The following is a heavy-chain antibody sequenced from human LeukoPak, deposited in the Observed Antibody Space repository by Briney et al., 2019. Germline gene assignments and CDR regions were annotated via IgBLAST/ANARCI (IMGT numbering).Heavy chain of an antibody. V-gene: IGHV3-23*01. D-gene: IGHD1-26*01. J-gene: IGHJ4*02. CDR1: GFTFSSYA. Sequence: PGGSLRLSCAASGFTFSSYAMSWVRQAPGKGLEWVPAISGSGGSTYYADSVKGRFTISRDNSKNTLYLQMNSLRAEDTAVYYCAKDVSYVAGSSYFDYWGQGTLVTVSS. CDR2: ISGSGGST. CDR3: AKDVSYVAGSSYFDY.